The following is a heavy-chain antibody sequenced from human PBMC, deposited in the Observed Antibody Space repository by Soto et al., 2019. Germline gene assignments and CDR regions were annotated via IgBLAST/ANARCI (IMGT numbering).Heavy chain of an antibody. D-gene: IGHD3-3*01. Sequence: GGSLRLSCAASGFTFSSYAMSWVRQAPGKGLEWVSAISGSGGSTYYADSVKGRFTISRDNSKNTLYLQMNSLRAEDTAVYYCAKVDSPDMIYDFWSGYYGYWGQGTLVTVSS. CDR3: AKVDSPDMIYDFWSGYYGY. CDR1: GFTFSSYA. V-gene: IGHV3-23*01. CDR2: ISGSGGST. J-gene: IGHJ4*02.